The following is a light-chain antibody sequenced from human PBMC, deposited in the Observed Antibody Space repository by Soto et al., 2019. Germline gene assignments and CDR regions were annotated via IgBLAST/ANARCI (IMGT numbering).Light chain of an antibody. J-gene: IGKJ5*01. CDR3: QQTYSVPIT. Sequence: DLQMTQSPSSLSASIGDRVTITCRASQSMSSYLNWYQQKPGTVPKLLIYAATNVQSGVPSRFSGRGAGTDFTLTISSLQPEDFAVYYCQQTYSVPITFGQGTRLEIK. V-gene: IGKV1-39*01. CDR1: QSMSSY. CDR2: AAT.